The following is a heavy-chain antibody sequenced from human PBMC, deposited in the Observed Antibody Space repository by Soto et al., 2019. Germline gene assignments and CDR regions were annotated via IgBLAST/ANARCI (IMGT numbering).Heavy chain of an antibody. J-gene: IGHJ6*02. V-gene: IGHV1-3*01. CDR3: AKDGCSGGSCYSSLDYYGMDV. CDR1: GYTFTSYA. CDR2: INAGNGNT. Sequence: ASVKVSCTASGYTFTSYAMHLVRQAPGQRLEWMGWINAGNGNTKYSQKFQGRVTITRDTSASTAYMELSSLRAEDTAVYYCAKDGCSGGSCYSSLDYYGMDVWGQGTTVTVSS. D-gene: IGHD2-15*01.